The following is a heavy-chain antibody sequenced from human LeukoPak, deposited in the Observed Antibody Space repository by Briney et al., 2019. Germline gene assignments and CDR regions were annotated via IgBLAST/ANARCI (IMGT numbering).Heavy chain of an antibody. Sequence: SETLSLTCTVSDDSITIYYWTWIRQPPGKGLEWIGYIDHTGITNYNPSLNSRVTISRDTSKNHFSLRLTSVTAADTAVYYCARQTGSGLFILPGGQGTLVTVSS. J-gene: IGHJ4*02. CDR2: IDHTGIT. CDR1: DDSITIYY. D-gene: IGHD3/OR15-3a*01. CDR3: ARQTGSGLFILP. V-gene: IGHV4-59*08.